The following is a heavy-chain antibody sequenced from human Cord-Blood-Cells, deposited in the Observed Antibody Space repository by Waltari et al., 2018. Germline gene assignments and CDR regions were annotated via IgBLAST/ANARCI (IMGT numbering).Heavy chain of an antibody. CDR1: GYTFTGYY. Sequence: QVQLVQSGAEVKKPGASLKVSCKASGYTFTGYYMHWVRQPPGQGLEWMGRINPNSGGTNYAQKFQGRVTMTRDTSISTAYMELSRLRSDDTAVYYCAREEGIVLVVYAFDYWGQGTLVTVSS. CDR3: AREEGIVLVVYAFDY. V-gene: IGHV1-2*06. J-gene: IGHJ4*02. D-gene: IGHD2-8*02. CDR2: INPNSGGT.